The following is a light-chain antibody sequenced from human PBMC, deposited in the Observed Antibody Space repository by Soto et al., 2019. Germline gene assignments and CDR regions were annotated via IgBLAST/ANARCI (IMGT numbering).Light chain of an antibody. Sequence: QSALTQAASGSGSPGQSISISCTGTSSDIGGYNYVSWYQQHPGKAPKLMIYDVSDRPSGVSNRFSGSKSGNTASLTISGLQAEDEADYYCGSYASSNTVLFGGGTQLTVL. V-gene: IGLV2-14*03. J-gene: IGLJ2*01. CDR1: SSDIGGYNY. CDR2: DVS. CDR3: GSYASSNTVL.